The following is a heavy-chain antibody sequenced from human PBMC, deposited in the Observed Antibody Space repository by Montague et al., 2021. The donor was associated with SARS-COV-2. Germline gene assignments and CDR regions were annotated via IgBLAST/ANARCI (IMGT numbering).Heavy chain of an antibody. CDR2: IDWDSYK. V-gene: IGHV2-70*01. CDR1: GFSLSTSGMC. J-gene: IGHJ4*02. D-gene: IGHD6-13*01. Sequence: PALVKPTQTLTLTCTFSGFSLSTSGMCVSWIRQPPGKALEWLALIDWDSYKYYSTSLKTRLTISKDTSKDQVVLTMTNMDPVDTATYYCARIDSSSWPNFDYWGQGTLVTVSS. CDR3: ARIDSSSWPNFDY.